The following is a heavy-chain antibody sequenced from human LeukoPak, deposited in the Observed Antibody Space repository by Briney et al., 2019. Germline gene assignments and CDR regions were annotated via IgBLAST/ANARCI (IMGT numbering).Heavy chain of an antibody. Sequence: SETLSLTCTVSGDSISSYYWSWIRQPPGKGLEWIGYIYYSGSPNYNPSLKSRVTISIDTSKSQFSLKLSSVTAADTAVYYCASHSGYDLNWFDPWGQGTLVTVSS. J-gene: IGHJ5*02. D-gene: IGHD5-12*01. CDR3: ASHSGYDLNWFDP. CDR2: IYYSGSP. V-gene: IGHV4-59*12. CDR1: GDSISSYY.